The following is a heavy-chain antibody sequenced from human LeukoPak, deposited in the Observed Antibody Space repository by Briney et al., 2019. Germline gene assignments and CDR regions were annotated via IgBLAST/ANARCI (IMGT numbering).Heavy chain of an antibody. CDR1: GYTFTGYY. V-gene: IGHV1-2*02. CDR2: INPSGGST. D-gene: IGHD6-13*01. Sequence: ASVKVSCKASGYTFTGYYMHWVRQAPGQGLEWMGIINPSGGSTSYAQKFQGRVTMTRDTSISTAYMELSRLRSDDTAVYYCARRYSSSWFDAFDIWGQGTMVTVSS. J-gene: IGHJ3*02. CDR3: ARRYSSSWFDAFDI.